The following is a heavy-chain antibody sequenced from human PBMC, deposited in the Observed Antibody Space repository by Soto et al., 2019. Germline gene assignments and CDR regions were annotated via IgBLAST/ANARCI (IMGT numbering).Heavy chain of an antibody. Sequence: SETLSLTCAVSGGSISSGGYSWSWIRQPPGKGLEWIGYIYHSGSTYYNPSLKSRVTISVDTSKNQFSLKLSSVTAADTAVYYCARTVTYYYDSSGYPDVWGQGTTVT. CDR2: IYHSGST. V-gene: IGHV4-30-2*01. J-gene: IGHJ6*02. CDR1: GGSISSGGYS. D-gene: IGHD3-22*01. CDR3: ARTVTYYYDSSGYPDV.